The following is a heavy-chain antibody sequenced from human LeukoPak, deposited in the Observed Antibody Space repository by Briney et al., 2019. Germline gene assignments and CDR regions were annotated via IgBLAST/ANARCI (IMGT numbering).Heavy chain of an antibody. Sequence: SVKVSCKASGGTFSSYAISWVRQAPGQGLEWMGGIIPIFSTANYAQKFQGRVTITADESTSTAYMELSSLRSEDTAVYYCARDDIVVVPAADSGYYYYGIDVWGQGTTVTVSS. D-gene: IGHD2-2*01. CDR2: IIPIFSTA. J-gene: IGHJ6*02. V-gene: IGHV1-69*13. CDR1: GGTFSSYA. CDR3: ARDDIVVVPAADSGYYYYGIDV.